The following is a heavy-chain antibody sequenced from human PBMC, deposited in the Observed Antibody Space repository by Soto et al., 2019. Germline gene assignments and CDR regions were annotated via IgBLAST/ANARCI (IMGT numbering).Heavy chain of an antibody. CDR1: GFSFSDYW. Sequence: EVQLVESGGGLIQPGGSLRLSCVASGFSFSDYWIHWVRQAPGKGLVWVARIKGDESTTNYADFVMGRFTISRDNAKNTVSLQMNRLRVEDTVVYYCARGGWRAYYMDVWGKVATVSVSS. CDR3: ARGGWRAYYMDV. J-gene: IGHJ6*03. CDR2: IKGDESTT. D-gene: IGHD6-19*01. V-gene: IGHV3-74*01.